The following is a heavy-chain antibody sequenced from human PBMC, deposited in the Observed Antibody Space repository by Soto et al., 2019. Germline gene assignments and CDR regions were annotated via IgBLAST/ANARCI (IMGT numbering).Heavy chain of an antibody. CDR3: AKGGIVHYATFQYFDY. D-gene: IGHD2-8*01. CDR2: ISGSGGST. V-gene: IGHV3-23*01. J-gene: IGHJ4*02. CDR1: GFTFSSYA. Sequence: EVQLLESGGGLVQPGGSLRLSCAASGFTFSSYAMSWVRQAPGKGLEWVSAISGSGGSTYYADSVKGRFTISRDNSKNTLYLQMNSLRAEDTAVYYCAKGGIVHYATFQYFDYWGQGTLVTVSS.